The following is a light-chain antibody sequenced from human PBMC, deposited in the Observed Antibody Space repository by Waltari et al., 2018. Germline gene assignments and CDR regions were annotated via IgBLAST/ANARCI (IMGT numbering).Light chain of an antibody. V-gene: IGKV3-15*01. CDR2: GPS. J-gene: IGKJ1*01. CDR1: QSIETN. Sequence: VMTQSPATLSLFPGESAVLSCWASQSIETNLAWFHPKPGQAPRLLISGPSTRATNVPTRFSGSGSGTAFTLTISSLQSEDFAVYYCQQYNNWPPWTFGPGTKVEIK. CDR3: QQYNNWPPWT.